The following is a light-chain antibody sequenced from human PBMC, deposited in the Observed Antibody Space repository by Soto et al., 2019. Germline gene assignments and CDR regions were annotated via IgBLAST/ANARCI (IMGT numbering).Light chain of an antibody. V-gene: IGLV2-14*01. CDR2: GVT. CDR3: FSHRSGDSHV. CDR1: SSDIGAYNY. J-gene: IGLJ1*01. Sequence: QSALTQPASVSGSPGQSITISCTGTSSDIGAYNYVSWYQQYPGKAPKLMIYGVTNRPSGVSNRFSGSKTGKTASLTISGLQAEDEADYYCFSHRSGDSHVFGTGTKVTVL.